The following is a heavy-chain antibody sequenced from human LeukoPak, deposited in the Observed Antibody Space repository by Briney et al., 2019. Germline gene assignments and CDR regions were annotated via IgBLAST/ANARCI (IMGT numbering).Heavy chain of an antibody. V-gene: IGHV4-59*01. J-gene: IGHJ4*02. CDR1: GDSISSYY. CDR3: ASDWGSSSRLSY. CDR2: IYHTGST. D-gene: IGHD6-6*01. Sequence: PSETLSLTCTVSGDSISSYYWSWIRQPPGKGLEWIGYIYHTGSTNYNPSLKSRLTMSLDTSKNQFSLKLSSVTVADTAVYYCASDWGSSSRLSYWGQGTLVTVSS.